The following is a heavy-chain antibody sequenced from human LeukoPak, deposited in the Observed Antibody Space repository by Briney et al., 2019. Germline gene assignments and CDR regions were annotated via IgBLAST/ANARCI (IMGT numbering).Heavy chain of an antibody. V-gene: IGHV3-11*04. J-gene: IGHJ4*02. CDR1: GLTFSDYY. D-gene: IGHD3-22*01. CDR2: ISSSGSTI. CDR3: AIQITMIVVVPYFDY. Sequence: PGGSLRLSCAAPGLTFSDYYVTWIRQAPGKGLEWVAYISSSGSTIYSADSVKGRFTVPRDNAKNSLFLHMNSLRAEDTAIYYCAIQITMIVVVPYFDYWGQGTLVTVSS.